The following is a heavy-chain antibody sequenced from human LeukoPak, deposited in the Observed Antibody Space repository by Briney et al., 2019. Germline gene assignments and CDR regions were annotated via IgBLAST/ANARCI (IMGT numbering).Heavy chain of an antibody. CDR2: IYTSGST. Sequence: SETLPLTCTVSGGSISSGSYYWSWIRQPAGKGLEWIGRIYTSGSTNYNPSLKSRVTISVDTSKNQFSLKLSSVTAADTAVYYCARHYCSSTSCYTNYYYYMDVWGKGTTVTVSS. CDR1: GGSISSGSYY. D-gene: IGHD2-2*02. J-gene: IGHJ6*03. V-gene: IGHV4-61*02. CDR3: ARHYCSSTSCYTNYYYYMDV.